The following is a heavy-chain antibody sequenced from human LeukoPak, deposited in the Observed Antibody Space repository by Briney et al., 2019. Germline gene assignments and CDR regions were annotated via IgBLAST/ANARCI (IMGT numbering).Heavy chain of an antibody. J-gene: IGHJ6*03. CDR1: GFTFSSYA. CDR2: ISGSGGST. V-gene: IGHV3-23*01. D-gene: IGHD5-18*01. CDR3: AKSSGYSYGYGAIYYMDV. Sequence: GGSLRLSCAASGFTFSSYAMSWVRQAPGKGLEWVSAISGSGGSTYYADSVKGRFTISRDNSKNTLYLQMNSLRAEDTAVYYCAKSSGYSYGYGAIYYMDVWGKGTTVTVSS.